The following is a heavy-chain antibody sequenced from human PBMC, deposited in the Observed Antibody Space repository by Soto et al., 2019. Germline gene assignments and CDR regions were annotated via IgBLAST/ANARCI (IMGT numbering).Heavy chain of an antibody. D-gene: IGHD3-16*01. Sequence: GESLKISCKGSGYSFTSYWIGWVRQMPGKGLEWMGIIYPGDSDTRYSPSFQGQVTISADKSISTAYLQWSSLKASDTAMYYCXXXRXSXXXXLGGYYGMEVWGQGTTVTVSS. CDR1: GYSFTSYW. J-gene: IGHJ6*02. V-gene: IGHV5-51*01. CDR3: XXXRXSXXXXLGGYYGMEV. CDR2: IYPGDSDT.